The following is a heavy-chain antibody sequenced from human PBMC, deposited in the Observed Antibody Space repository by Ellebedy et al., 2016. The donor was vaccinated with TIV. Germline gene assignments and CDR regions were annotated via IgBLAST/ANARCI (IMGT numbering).Heavy chain of an antibody. D-gene: IGHD4-17*01. CDR1: GGSISSDDYY. CDR3: ARGSPYGDYEDY. J-gene: IGHJ4*02. Sequence: MPSETLSLTCTVSGGSISSDDYYWSWIRQPPGKGLEWIGYIYYSGSTYYNPSLKSRVTISVDTSKNQFSLKLSSVTGADTAVYYCARGSPYGDYEDYWGQGTLVTVSS. V-gene: IGHV4-30-4*01. CDR2: IYYSGST.